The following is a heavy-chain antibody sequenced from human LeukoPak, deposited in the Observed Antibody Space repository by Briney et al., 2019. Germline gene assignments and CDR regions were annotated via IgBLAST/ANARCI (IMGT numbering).Heavy chain of an antibody. D-gene: IGHD3-10*01. CDR3: ASNGYYHGDY. CDR1: GGSFSGYY. CDR2: INHSGST. J-gene: IGHJ4*02. Sequence: SETLSLTCAVYGGSFSGYYWSWIRQPPGKGLEWIGEINHSGSTDYNPSLKSRVTISVDTSKNQFSLKLSSVTAADTAVYSCASNGYYHGDYWGQGTLVTVSS. V-gene: IGHV4-34*01.